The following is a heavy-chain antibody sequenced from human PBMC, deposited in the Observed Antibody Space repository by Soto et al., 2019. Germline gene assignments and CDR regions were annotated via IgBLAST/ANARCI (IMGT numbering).Heavy chain of an antibody. CDR2: INNGGSDT. Sequence: EVQLLESGGGLVQPGGCLRLSCTASGFAFGTYAMNWVRQAPGKGLEWVSAINNGGSDTYYAESVRGRFTISRDNSINTLYLQMSSLRTEDTAVYYCAHPRGYGVFDAVDIWGQGTVVTVSS. V-gene: IGHV3-23*01. CDR1: GFAFGTYA. D-gene: IGHD4-17*01. J-gene: IGHJ3*02. CDR3: AHPRGYGVFDAVDI.